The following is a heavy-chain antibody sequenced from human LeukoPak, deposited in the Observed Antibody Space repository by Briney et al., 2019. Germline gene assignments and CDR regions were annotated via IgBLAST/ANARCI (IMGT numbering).Heavy chain of an antibody. Sequence: GGSLRLSCAASGFSFSSHWVHWVRQAPGKGLVWVSRISDDGSYTSNVDSVKGRFTISRDNVNNMLYLHMNSLRAEDTAVYYCASFGISWRSSYWGQGTLVTVCS. J-gene: IGHJ4*02. D-gene: IGHD2-21*01. CDR1: GFSFSSHW. CDR2: ISDDGSYT. CDR3: ASFGISWRSSY. V-gene: IGHV3-74*01.